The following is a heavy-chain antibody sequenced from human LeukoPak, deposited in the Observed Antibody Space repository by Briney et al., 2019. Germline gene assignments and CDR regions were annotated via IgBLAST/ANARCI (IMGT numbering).Heavy chain of an antibody. CDR1: GGPISSYY. Sequence: SETLSLTCTVPGGPISSYYWSWIRQPAGKGLEWIGYIYYSGSTNYSPSLKSRITISVDTSKNQFSLKLSSVTAADTAVYYCARHYVFVYGGSSFDYWGQGTLVTVSS. CDR2: IYYSGST. CDR3: ARHYVFVYGGSSFDY. D-gene: IGHD2-8*01. V-gene: IGHV4-59*08. J-gene: IGHJ4*02.